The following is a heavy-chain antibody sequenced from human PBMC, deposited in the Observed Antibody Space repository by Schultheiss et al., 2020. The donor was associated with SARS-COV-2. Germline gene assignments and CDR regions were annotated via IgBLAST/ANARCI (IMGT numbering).Heavy chain of an antibody. J-gene: IGHJ4*02. CDR1: GFTFTDYY. CDR2: ISGSGGGT. D-gene: IGHD4-11*01. Sequence: GGSLRLSCVVSGFTFTDYYMSWIRQAPGKGLEWVSGISGSGGGTYYVDSVKGRFTISRDTSKNTLYLQMSSLRAEDTAVYYCAKAFTVTWPHRFDYWGQGTLVTVSS. V-gene: IGHV3-23*01. CDR3: AKAFTVTWPHRFDY.